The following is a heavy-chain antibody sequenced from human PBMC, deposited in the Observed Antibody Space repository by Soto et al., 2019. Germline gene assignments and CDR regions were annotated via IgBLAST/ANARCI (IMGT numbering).Heavy chain of an antibody. CDR3: AQDKGVRGATYLRY. Sequence: EVQLLESGGGLVQPGGSLRLSCAASGFACSSFALNWVRPATGKGLDWVSVISDSGATTDYSDSVKGRFTISRDNSKTLLYLEIKSLRANDTAIYDGAQDKGVRGATYLRYWGPGTLVTVSS. J-gene: IGHJ4*02. V-gene: IGHV3-23*01. CDR1: GFACSSFA. D-gene: IGHD3-10*01. CDR2: ISDSGATT.